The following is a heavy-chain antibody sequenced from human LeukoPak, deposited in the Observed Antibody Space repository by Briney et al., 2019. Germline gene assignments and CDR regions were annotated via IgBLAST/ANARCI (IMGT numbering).Heavy chain of an antibody. V-gene: IGHV1-46*01. CDR2: INPSGGST. D-gene: IGHD3-3*01. Sequence: ASVKVSCKASGYTFTSYYMHWVRQAPGQGLEWMGIINPSGGSTSYAQKFQGGVTMTRDTSTSTVYMELSSLRSEDTAVYYCARDMEWLGWKAQATDYWGQGTLVTVSS. CDR3: ARDMEWLGWKAQATDY. CDR1: GYTFTSYY. J-gene: IGHJ4*02.